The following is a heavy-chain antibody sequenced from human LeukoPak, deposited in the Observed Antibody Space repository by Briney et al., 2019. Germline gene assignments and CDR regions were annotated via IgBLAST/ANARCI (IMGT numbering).Heavy chain of an antibody. Sequence: PGGSLRLSCAASGFTFSSYGIHWVRQAPGKGLEWVAFIRFDGSNKKYADSVKGRFTISRDNSKNTLYLQMNSLRAEDTAVYYCAKRRGLELLYYYYMDVWGKGTTVTVSS. J-gene: IGHJ6*03. V-gene: IGHV3-30*02. CDR3: AKRRGLELLYYYYMDV. D-gene: IGHD1-7*01. CDR1: GFTFSSYG. CDR2: IRFDGSNK.